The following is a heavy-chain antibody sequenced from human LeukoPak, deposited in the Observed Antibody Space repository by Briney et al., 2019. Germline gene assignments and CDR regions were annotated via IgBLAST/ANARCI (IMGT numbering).Heavy chain of an antibody. J-gene: IGHJ4*02. CDR3: ASVWYYYDSSGRPLGDFDY. CDR1: GLAFSSYS. D-gene: IGHD3-22*01. CDR2: ISYDGSNK. V-gene: IGHV3-30-3*01. Sequence: GGSLRLSCVASGLAFSSYSMHWVRQAPGKGLEWVAVISYDGSNKYYADSVKGRFTISRDNSKNTLYLQMNSLRAEDTAVYYCASVWYYYDSSGRPLGDFDYWGQGTLVTVSS.